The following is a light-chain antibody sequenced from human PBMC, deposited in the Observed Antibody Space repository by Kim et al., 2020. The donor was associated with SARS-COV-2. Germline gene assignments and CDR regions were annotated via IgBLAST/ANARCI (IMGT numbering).Light chain of an antibody. J-gene: IGKJ5*01. CDR2: KAS. CDR1: QSISSW. CDR3: QQYNSYPIT. Sequence: ASVGDRVTIACRASQSISSWLAWYQQKPGKAPKLLIYKASSLESGVPSRFSGSGSGTEFTLTISSLQPDDFATYYCQQYNSYPITFGQGTRLEIK. V-gene: IGKV1-5*03.